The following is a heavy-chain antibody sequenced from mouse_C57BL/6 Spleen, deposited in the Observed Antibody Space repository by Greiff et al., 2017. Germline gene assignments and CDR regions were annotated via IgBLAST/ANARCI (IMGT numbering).Heavy chain of an antibody. J-gene: IGHJ4*01. Sequence: QVQLQQPGAELVKPGASVKMSCKASGYTFTSYWITWVKQRPGQGLEWIGDIYPGSGSTNYNEKFKSKATLTVDTSSSTAYMQLSSLTSEDSAVYYCARYAWAYYSNYDYAMDYWGQGTSVTVSS. CDR1: GYTFTSYW. CDR3: ARYAWAYYSNYDYAMDY. V-gene: IGHV1-55*01. CDR2: IYPGSGST. D-gene: IGHD2-5*01.